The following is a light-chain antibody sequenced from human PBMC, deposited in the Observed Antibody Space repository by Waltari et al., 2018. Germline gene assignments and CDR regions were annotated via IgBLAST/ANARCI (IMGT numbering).Light chain of an antibody. Sequence: QSALTQPPSASGSPGQPVTISCTGTSSDVGGYNYVPWYQQHPGKAPKLMIYEVSKRPSGVPDRFSGSKSGNTASLTVSGLQAEDEADYYCSSYAGSRVVFGGGTKLTVL. V-gene: IGLV2-8*01. CDR2: EVS. CDR1: SSDVGGYNY. J-gene: IGLJ2*01. CDR3: SSYAGSRVV.